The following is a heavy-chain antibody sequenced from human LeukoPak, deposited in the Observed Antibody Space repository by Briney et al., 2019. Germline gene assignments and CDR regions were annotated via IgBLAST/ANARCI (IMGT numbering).Heavy chain of an antibody. CDR3: ARGNYGGVTQFDY. D-gene: IGHD4-23*01. J-gene: IGHJ4*02. CDR1: GGSISSGGYY. V-gene: IGHV4-31*03. CDR2: IYYSGST. Sequence: SETLSLTCTVSGGSISSGGYYWSWIRQHPGKGLEWIGYIYYSGSTYYNPSLKSRVTISVDTSKNQFSLKLSSVTAADTAVYYCARGNYGGVTQFDYWGQGTLVTVSS.